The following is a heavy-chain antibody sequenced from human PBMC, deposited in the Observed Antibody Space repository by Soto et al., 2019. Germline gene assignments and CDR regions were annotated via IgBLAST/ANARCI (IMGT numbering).Heavy chain of an antibody. D-gene: IGHD4-17*01. V-gene: IGHV3-53*01. J-gene: IGHJ6*03. CDR1: GFTVSSNY. CDR2: IYSGGST. Sequence: GGSLRLSCAASGFTVSSNYMSWVRQAPGKGLEWVSVIYSGGSTYYADSVKGRFTISRDNSKNTLYLQMNSLRAEDTAVYYCAKLRWPLPYYMDVWGKGTTVTAP. CDR3: AKLRWPLPYYMDV.